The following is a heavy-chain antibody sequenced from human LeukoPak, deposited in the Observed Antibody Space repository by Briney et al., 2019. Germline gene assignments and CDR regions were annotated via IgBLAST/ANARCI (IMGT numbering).Heavy chain of an antibody. CDR1: GFTFSNAW. D-gene: IGHD3-10*01. CDR3: TTDPSILWFGKPGYYYYGMDV. V-gene: IGHV3-15*01. J-gene: IGHJ6*02. Sequence: KAGGSLRLSCAASGFTFSNAWMTWVRQAPGKGLEWLGRIKSKTDGGTTDYAAPVKDRFTISRDDSKNTLYLQMNSLKTEDTAVYYCTTDPSILWFGKPGYYYYGMDVWGQGTTVTVSS. CDR2: IKSKTDGGTT.